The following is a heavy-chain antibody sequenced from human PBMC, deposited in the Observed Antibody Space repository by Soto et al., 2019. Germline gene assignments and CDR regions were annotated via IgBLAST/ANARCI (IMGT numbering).Heavy chain of an antibody. J-gene: IGHJ4*02. CDR2: IYYSGST. D-gene: IGHD2-15*01. CDR3: ARSYSYATPYYFDY. CDR1: GGSISSYY. Sequence: SETLSLTCTVSGGSISSYYWSWIRQPPGKGLEWIGYIYYSGSTNYNPSLKSRVTISVDTSKNQFSLKVSSVTAADTAVYYCARSYSYATPYYFDYWGQGTLVTVSS. V-gene: IGHV4-59*01.